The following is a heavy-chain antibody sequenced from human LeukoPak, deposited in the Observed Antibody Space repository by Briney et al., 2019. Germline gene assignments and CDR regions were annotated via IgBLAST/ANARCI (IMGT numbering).Heavy chain of an antibody. CDR2: IKQDGSEK. J-gene: IGHJ5*01. CDR3: ASTKISGYNWFDS. CDR1: AFTFISYG. Sequence: GGSLRPSGAAPAFTFISYGMGWVGRAQGKGLGGLANIKQDGSEKHYVDSVKGRFAISRDNAKNSLYLEMNSLRAEDTAVYYCASTKISGYNWFDSWGQGTLVTVSS. V-gene: IGHV3-7*01. D-gene: IGHD3-22*01.